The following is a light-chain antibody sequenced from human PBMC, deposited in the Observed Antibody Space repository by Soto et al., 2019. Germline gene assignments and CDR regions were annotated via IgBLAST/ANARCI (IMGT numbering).Light chain of an antibody. Sequence: EIVMTQSPATLSVSPGARATLSCRASQSVSSNLDWYQQKPGQAPRLLIYGASTRATGIPARFSGSGSGTEFTLTISSLQSEDFAVYYCQQYNNWPPGTFGQGTKLEIK. CDR2: GAS. CDR3: QQYNNWPPGT. J-gene: IGKJ2*02. V-gene: IGKV3-15*01. CDR1: QSVSSN.